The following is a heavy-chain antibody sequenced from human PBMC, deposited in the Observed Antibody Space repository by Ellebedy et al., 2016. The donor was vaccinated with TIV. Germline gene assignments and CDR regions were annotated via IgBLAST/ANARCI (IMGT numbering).Heavy chain of an antibody. CDR1: GFTFSSYW. CDR3: AMENSGYDYVWVLDP. Sequence: GESLKISCAASGFTFSSYWMSWVRQAPGKGLEWVANIKQDGSEKYYVDSVKGRFTISRDNAKNSLYLQMNSLRAEDTAVYYCAMENSGYDYVWVLDPWGQGTLVTVSS. J-gene: IGHJ5*02. CDR2: IKQDGSEK. D-gene: IGHD5-12*01. V-gene: IGHV3-7*03.